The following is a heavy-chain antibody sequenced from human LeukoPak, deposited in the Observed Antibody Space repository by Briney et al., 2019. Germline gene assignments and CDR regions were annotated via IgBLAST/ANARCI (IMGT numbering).Heavy chain of an antibody. CDR1: GFTFSSYG. D-gene: IGHD3-22*01. CDR2: IRYDGSNK. CDR3: AKDFAFYYYDSSSKGPLPDY. Sequence: GGSLRLSCAASGFTFSSYGMHWVRQAPGKGLEWVAFIRYDGSNKYYADSVKGRFTISRDNSKNTLYLQMNSLRAEDTAVYYCAKDFAFYYYDSSSKGPLPDYWGQGTLVTVSS. V-gene: IGHV3-30*02. J-gene: IGHJ4*02.